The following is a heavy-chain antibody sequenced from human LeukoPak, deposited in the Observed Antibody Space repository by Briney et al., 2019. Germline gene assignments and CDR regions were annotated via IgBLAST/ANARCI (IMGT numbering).Heavy chain of an antibody. CDR2: IYYSGST. CDR3: ARDSYSSSWYGASLRYYYYMDV. CDR1: GGSINSYY. V-gene: IGHV4-59*01. Sequence: PSETLSLTCTVSGGSINSYYWSWIRQPPGKGLEWIGYIYYSGSTNYNPSLKSRVTISVDTSKNQFSLKLSSVTAADTAVYYCARDSYSSSWYGASLRYYYYMDVWGKGTTVTVSS. D-gene: IGHD6-13*01. J-gene: IGHJ6*03.